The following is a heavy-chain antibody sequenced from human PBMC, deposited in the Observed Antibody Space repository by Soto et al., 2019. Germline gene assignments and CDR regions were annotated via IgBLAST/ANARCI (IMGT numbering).Heavy chain of an antibody. CDR2: IGAYNGNT. J-gene: IGHJ6*03. CDR3: ARDNGGYCSSTSCYYYYYYMDV. V-gene: IGHV1-18*01. D-gene: IGHD2-2*01. CDR1: GYTFTSYG. Sequence: ASVKVSCKASGYTFTSYGISWVRQAPGQGLEWMGWIGAYNGNTNYAQKLQGRVTMTTDTSTSTAYMELRSLRSDDTAVYYCARDNGGYCSSTSCYYYYYYMDVWGKRTTVTVSS.